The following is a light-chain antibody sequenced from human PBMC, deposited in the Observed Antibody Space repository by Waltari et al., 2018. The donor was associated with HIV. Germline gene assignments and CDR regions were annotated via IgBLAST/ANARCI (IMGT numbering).Light chain of an antibody. CDR1: EYFDLW. Sequence: IQLTQSPPNLAASVGVRVPITCRADEYFDLWLAWYQQKPGKAPRLLIYKASILENGVPSRFSGSGSLTEFTLTISNLQTDDVATYFCQRYFVSFRTFGQGTKVEI. V-gene: IGKV1-5*03. J-gene: IGKJ1*01. CDR3: QRYFVSFRT. CDR2: KAS.